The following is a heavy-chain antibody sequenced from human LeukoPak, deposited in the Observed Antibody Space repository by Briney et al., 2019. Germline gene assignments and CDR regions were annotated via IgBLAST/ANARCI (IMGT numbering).Heavy chain of an antibody. CDR3: ARVGRITIFGVVRTWFDY. D-gene: IGHD3-3*01. J-gene: IGHJ4*02. Sequence: PSETLSLTCSVSGYSISSGYYWGWIRQPPGKGLEWIGSIYYSGSTYHNPSLKSRVTISVDTSKNQLSLKLSSVTAADTAVYYCARVGRITIFGVVRTWFDYWGQGTLVTVSS. CDR1: GYSISSGYY. CDR2: IYYSGST. V-gene: IGHV4-38-2*02.